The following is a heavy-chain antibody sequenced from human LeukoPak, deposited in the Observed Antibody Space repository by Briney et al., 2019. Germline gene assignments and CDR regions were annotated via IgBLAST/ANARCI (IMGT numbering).Heavy chain of an antibody. CDR3: ARGGRDGYSRDFDY. CDR1: GGSISNHY. Sequence: PSETLSLTCAVYGGSISNHYWTWIRQPPGKGLEWIGYIYYSGSTNYNPSLKSRVTISVDTSKNQFSLRLGSVTAADTAVYYCARGGRDGYSRDFDYWGQGTLVTVSS. D-gene: IGHD5-24*01. V-gene: IGHV4-59*11. J-gene: IGHJ4*02. CDR2: IYYSGST.